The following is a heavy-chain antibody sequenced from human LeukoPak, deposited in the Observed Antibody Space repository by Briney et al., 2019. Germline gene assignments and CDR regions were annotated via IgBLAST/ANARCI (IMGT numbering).Heavy chain of an antibody. D-gene: IGHD2/OR15-2a*01. CDR3: VRILDLHFDF. V-gene: IGHV3-48*04. CDR2: ILTSGGTT. Sequence: PGGSLRLSCAVSGFTFSGYSMNWVRQAPGKGLEYVSYILTSGGTTNYADSVKGRFTISRDNAKNSLYLQMNSLRVEDTAVYYCVRILDLHFDFWGQGTLVTVSS. J-gene: IGHJ4*02. CDR1: GFTFSGYS.